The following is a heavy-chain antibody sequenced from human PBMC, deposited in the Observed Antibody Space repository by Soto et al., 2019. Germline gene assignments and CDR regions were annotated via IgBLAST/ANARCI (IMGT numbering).Heavy chain of an antibody. CDR1: GFTFSSYG. J-gene: IGHJ4*02. Sequence: QVQLVESGGGVVQPGRSLRLSCAASGFTFSSYGMHWVRQAPGKGLEWVAVISYDGSNKYYADSVKGRFTISRDNSKNTLYLQMNSLRAEDTAVYYCAKDLSDWNPTTIDYWGQGTLVTVSS. CDR2: ISYDGSNK. CDR3: AKDLSDWNPTTIDY. D-gene: IGHD1-1*01. V-gene: IGHV3-30*18.